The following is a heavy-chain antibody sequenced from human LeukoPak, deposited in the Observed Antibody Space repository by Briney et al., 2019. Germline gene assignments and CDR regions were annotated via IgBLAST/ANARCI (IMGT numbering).Heavy chain of an antibody. J-gene: IGHJ5*02. Sequence: SETLSLTCTVSGGSISSYYWSWIRQPPGKGLEWIGYIYYSGSTNYNPSLKSRVTISVDTSKNQFSLKLSSVTAADTAVYYCAIHTRIAAAAPKINWFDPWGQGTLVTVSS. CDR1: GGSISSYY. D-gene: IGHD6-13*01. V-gene: IGHV4-59*08. CDR2: IYYSGST. CDR3: AIHTRIAAAAPKINWFDP.